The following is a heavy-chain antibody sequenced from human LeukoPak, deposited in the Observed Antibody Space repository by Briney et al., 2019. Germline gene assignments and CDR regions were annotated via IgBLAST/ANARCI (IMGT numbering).Heavy chain of an antibody. CDR3: ARQGGSSSYYWWYFDL. CDR2: IYYSGNT. V-gene: IGHV4-39*01. D-gene: IGHD6-13*01. CDR1: GGSISSSSYY. Sequence: PSETLSLTCTVSGGSISSSSYYWGWIRQPPGKGLEWIGSIYYSGNTYYNPSLKSRVTISVDTSKNQFSLKLSSVTAADTAVYYCARQGGSSSYYWWYFDLWGRGTLVTVSS. J-gene: IGHJ2*01.